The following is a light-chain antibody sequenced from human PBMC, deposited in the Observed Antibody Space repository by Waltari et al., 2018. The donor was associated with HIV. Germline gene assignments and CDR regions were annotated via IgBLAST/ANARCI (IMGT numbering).Light chain of an antibody. Sequence: VVLTQSPGALSLSPGEIATLSCRASQHLSRLAWYQHKPGQAPRLVIYDTSIRATGIPDRFSGDGSRTDFTLTISRLEPEDFAVYYCQQYNSSPLTFGGGTKVEIK. V-gene: IGKV3-20*01. CDR3: QQYNSSPLT. J-gene: IGKJ4*01. CDR2: DTS. CDR1: QHLSR.